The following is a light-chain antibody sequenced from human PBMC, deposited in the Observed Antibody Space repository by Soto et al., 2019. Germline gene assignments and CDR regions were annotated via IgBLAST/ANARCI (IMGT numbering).Light chain of an antibody. CDR3: MQGTHWPPT. CDR1: QSLVHSDGNTY. CDR2: KVS. Sequence: DVVMTQPPLSLPVTLGQPASISCMSSQSLVHSDGNTYLNWFQQRPGQSPRRLIYKVSNRDSGVPDRFSGRGSGTDFTLKISRVEAEDVGVYFCMQGTHWPPTFGQGTKLEIK. V-gene: IGKV2-30*02. J-gene: IGKJ2*01.